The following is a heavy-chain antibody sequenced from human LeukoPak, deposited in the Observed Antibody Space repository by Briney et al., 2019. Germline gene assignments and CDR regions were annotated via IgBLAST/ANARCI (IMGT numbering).Heavy chain of an antibody. V-gene: IGHV3-23*01. J-gene: IGHJ4*02. D-gene: IGHD6-19*01. CDR1: GFTFSSYA. CDR3: AKGVAGLLPNFDY. CDR2: ISGSGGST. Sequence: GGSLRLSCAASGFTFSSYAMSWVRQAPGKGLEWVSGISGSGGSTYYADSVKGRFTISRDNSKKTLHLQMNSLRAEDTAVYYCAKGVAGLLPNFDYWGQGTLVTVS.